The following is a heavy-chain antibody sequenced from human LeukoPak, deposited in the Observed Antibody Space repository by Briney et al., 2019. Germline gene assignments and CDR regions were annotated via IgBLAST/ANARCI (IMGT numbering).Heavy chain of an antibody. CDR2: ISSSSSYI. CDR1: GFTFSSYS. D-gene: IGHD1-26*01. J-gene: IGHJ5*02. CDR3: ARDVRGQGGSYSPNWFDP. V-gene: IGHV3-21*04. Sequence: GGSLRLSCAASGFTFSSYSMNWVRQAPGKGLEWVSSISSSSSYIYYADSVKGRFTISRDNAKNSLYLQMNSLRAEDTAVYYCARDVRGQGGSYSPNWFDPWGQGTLVTVSS.